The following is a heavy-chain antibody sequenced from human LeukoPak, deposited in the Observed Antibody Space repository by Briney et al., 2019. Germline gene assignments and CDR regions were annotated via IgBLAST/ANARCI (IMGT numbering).Heavy chain of an antibody. Sequence: LGESLKISCKGSGYNFSNYWIGWVRQLPGRGLEWMGTIFPDDSDTRYSPSFRGQVTMSADRSINTAYLHWRSLKASDTAVYYCARRLHDSSGYYFFDSWGQGTLVTVSS. CDR1: GYNFSNYW. D-gene: IGHD3-22*01. CDR2: IFPDDSDT. V-gene: IGHV5-51*01. CDR3: ARRLHDSSGYYFFDS. J-gene: IGHJ4*02.